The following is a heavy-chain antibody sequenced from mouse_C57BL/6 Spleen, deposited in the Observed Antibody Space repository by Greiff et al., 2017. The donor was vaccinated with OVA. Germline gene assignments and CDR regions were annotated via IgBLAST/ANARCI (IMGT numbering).Heavy chain of an antibody. V-gene: IGHV5-4*01. CDR1: GFTFSSYA. CDR2: ISDGGSYT. D-gene: IGHD2-5*01. CDR3: ARDSNGAWFAY. Sequence: EVKLMESGGGLVKPGGSLKLSCAASGFTFSSYAMSWVRQTPEKRLEWVATISDGGSYTYYPDNVKGRFTISRDNAKNHLYLQMSHLQSEDTAMYYCARDSNGAWFAYWGQGTLVTVSA. J-gene: IGHJ3*01.